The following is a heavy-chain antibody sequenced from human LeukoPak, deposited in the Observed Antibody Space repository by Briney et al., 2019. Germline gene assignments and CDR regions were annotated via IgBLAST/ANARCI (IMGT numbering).Heavy chain of an antibody. V-gene: IGHV3-21*01. D-gene: IGHD2/OR15-2a*01. CDR1: GFTFSRYW. CDR2: IGGSSRSI. J-gene: IGHJ4*02. CDR3: AREVDEYFDY. Sequence: GGSLRLSCATSGFTFSRYWMNWVRQAPGKGLEWVSSIGGSSRSIYYAGSVKGRFTISRDNAKDSLVLLMNNLRAEDTAVYYCAREVDEYFDYWGQGTLVTVSS.